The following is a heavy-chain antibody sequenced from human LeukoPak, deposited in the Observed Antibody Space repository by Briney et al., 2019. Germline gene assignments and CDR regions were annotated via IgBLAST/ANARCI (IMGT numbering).Heavy chain of an antibody. Sequence: PGGSLRLSCAASGFTFSSYAMSWVRQAPGKGLEWVSAISGSGGSTYYADSVKGRFTISRDNSKNTLYLQMNSLRAEDTAVYYCAKRDCSGGSCYSPFDYWGQGTLVTVSS. V-gene: IGHV3-23*01. CDR2: ISGSGGST. D-gene: IGHD2-15*01. CDR1: GFTFSSYA. J-gene: IGHJ4*02. CDR3: AKRDCSGGSCYSPFDY.